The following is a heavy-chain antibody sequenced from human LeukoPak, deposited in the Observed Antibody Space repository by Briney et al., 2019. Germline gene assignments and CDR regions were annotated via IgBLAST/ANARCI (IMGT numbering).Heavy chain of an antibody. J-gene: IGHJ5*02. CDR1: HGSIRSGGYY. D-gene: IGHD1-1*01. CDR2: IYHTGST. CDR3: ARGGVVTTTPRFDP. V-gene: IGHV4-31*03. Sequence: PSETLSLTCTVSHGSIRSGGYYWSWLRQHPEKGLEWIGHIYHTGSTHYNASLKSRLTMSVDTSRNQFPLRLDSETVADTAVYYCARGGVVTTTPRFDPWGQGTLVIVSS.